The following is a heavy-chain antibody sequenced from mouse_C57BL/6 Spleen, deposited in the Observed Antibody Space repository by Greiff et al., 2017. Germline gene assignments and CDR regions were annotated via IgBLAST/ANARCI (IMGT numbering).Heavy chain of an antibody. CDR1: GYTFTSYW. J-gene: IGHJ2*01. Sequence: QVQLQQSGAELVKPGASVKLSCKASGYTFTSYWMPWVKQRPGQGLEWIGEIDPSDSYTNYNQKFKGKATLTVDTSSSTAYMQLSSLTSEDSAVYYCARRGGLRRGGYFDYWGQGTTLTVSS. CDR2: IDPSDSYT. CDR3: ARRGGLRRGGYFDY. D-gene: IGHD2-2*01. V-gene: IGHV1-50*01.